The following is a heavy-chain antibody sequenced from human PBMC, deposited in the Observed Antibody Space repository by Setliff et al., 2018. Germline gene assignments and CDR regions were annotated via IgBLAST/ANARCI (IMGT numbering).Heavy chain of an antibody. V-gene: IGHV1-18*01. CDR2: ISVYNGDT. Sequence: ASVKVSCKASGYTFRNYAFAWVRQAPGQGLEWVGWISVYNGDTNYAQKFQGRVTLTTDTSTSTAYMELRRLTSDDTAVYYCAREQWLDPPGYYYMDVWAQGTTVTVSS. CDR3: AREQWLDPPGYYYMDV. J-gene: IGHJ6*03. CDR1: GYTFRNYA. D-gene: IGHD6-19*01.